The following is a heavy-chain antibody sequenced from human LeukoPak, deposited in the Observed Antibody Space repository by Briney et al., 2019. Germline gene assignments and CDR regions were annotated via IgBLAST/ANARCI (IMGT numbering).Heavy chain of an antibody. CDR3: AKGDYYDSSGYYYGSFYAFDI. Sequence: GGSLRLSCAASGFTFSSYAMSWVRQAPGKGLEWVSAISGSGGSTYYADPVKGRFTISRDNSKNTLYLQMNSLRAEDTAVYYCAKGDYYDSSGYYYGSFYAFDIWGQGTMVTVSS. CDR2: ISGSGGST. CDR1: GFTFSSYA. D-gene: IGHD3-22*01. J-gene: IGHJ3*02. V-gene: IGHV3-23*01.